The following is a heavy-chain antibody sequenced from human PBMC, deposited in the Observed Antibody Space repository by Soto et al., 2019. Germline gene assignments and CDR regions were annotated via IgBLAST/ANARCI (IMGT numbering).Heavy chain of an antibody. J-gene: IGHJ4*02. CDR2: ITLNGST. V-gene: IGHV4-4*03. CDR1: DRDLRRFKW. Sequence: PETLSLPCTVLDRDLRRFKWRRWRRPPPGKGLEWIGEITLNGSTSYNASLKSRVTISVDRSKNQIFLRLVSVAAADTSLYYCAREQAHASTDWGNWGQGIQVTVSS. D-gene: IGHD7-27*01. CDR3: AREQAHASTDWGN.